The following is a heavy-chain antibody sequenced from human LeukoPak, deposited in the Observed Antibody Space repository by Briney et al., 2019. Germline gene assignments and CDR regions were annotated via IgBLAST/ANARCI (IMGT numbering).Heavy chain of an antibody. D-gene: IGHD5-18*01. CDR3: ASGSNVWVLFDS. Sequence: SETLSLTCTVSGGSISSYYWSWIRQPPGKGLEWIGYAFYSGSTHYNPSLKSRVTMPVDTTNNHFSLRLSSVTAADTAVYYCASGSNVWVLFDSWGQGTLVTVSS. J-gene: IGHJ4*02. CDR1: GGSISSYY. CDR2: AFYSGST. V-gene: IGHV4-59*01.